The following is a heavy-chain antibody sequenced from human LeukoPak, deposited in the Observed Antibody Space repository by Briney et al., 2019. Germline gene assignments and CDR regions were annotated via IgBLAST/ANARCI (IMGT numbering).Heavy chain of an antibody. CDR1: GFSLSTSGVG. V-gene: IGHV2-5*01. D-gene: IGHD3-10*01. CDR3: AHRSSFGEFFY. J-gene: IGHJ4*02. CDR2: LYWNDDR. Sequence: SGPTLVNPTQTLTLTCTFSGFSLSTSGVGVVWIRQPPEKALEWLAILYWNDDRRYSPSLKSRLTITKDTSKNQVVLTLTNMDPVDTATYYCAHRSSFGEFFYWGQGTLVTVSS.